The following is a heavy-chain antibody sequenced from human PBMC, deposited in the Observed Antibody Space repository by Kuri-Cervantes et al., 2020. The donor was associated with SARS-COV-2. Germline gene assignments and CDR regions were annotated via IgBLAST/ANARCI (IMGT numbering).Heavy chain of an antibody. D-gene: IGHD3-10*02. CDR3: ARHVVYVRHFDY. J-gene: IGHJ4*02. CDR2: IYYSGST. V-gene: IGHV4-38-2*02. CDR1: GYSISSGYY. Sequence: SETLSLTCTVSGYSISSGYYWGWIRQPPGKGLEWIGSIYYSGSTYYNPSLKSRVTISVDTSKNQLSLKLSSVTAADTAVYYCARHVVYVRHFDYWGQGTLVTVSS.